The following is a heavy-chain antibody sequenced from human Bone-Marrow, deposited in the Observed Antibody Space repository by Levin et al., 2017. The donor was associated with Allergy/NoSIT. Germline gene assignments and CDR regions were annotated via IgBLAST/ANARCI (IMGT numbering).Heavy chain of an antibody. D-gene: IGHD3-10*01. V-gene: IGHV1-2*02. Sequence: GESLKISCKASGYTFTGYYMHWVRQAPGQGLEWMGWINPNSGGTNYAQKFQGRVTMTRDTSISTAYMELSRLRSDDTAVYYCARATGSADWGQGTLVTVSS. CDR3: ARATGSAD. J-gene: IGHJ4*02. CDR2: INPNSGGT. CDR1: GYTFTGYY.